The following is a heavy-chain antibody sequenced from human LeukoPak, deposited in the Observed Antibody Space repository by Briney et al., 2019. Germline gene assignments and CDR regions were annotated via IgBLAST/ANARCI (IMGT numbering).Heavy chain of an antibody. Sequence: SETLSLTCSVSGGSISTYYWSWIRQPPGKGLEWIGYVYYNGNTNYNPSLKSRVTISVDTSKNQFSLKLSSVTAADTAVYFCARRVAVTARYYFDFWGQGTLVTVSS. V-gene: IGHV4-59*08. J-gene: IGHJ4*02. CDR3: ARRVAVTARYYFDF. D-gene: IGHD6-19*01. CDR1: GGSISTYY. CDR2: VYYNGNT.